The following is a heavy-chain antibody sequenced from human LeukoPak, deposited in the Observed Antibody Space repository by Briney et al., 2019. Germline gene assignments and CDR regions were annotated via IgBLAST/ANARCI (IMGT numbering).Heavy chain of an antibody. Sequence: RGSLRLSCAASGFTFSSYAMSWVRQSPGKGLEWVSAITNSGDNTYYADSVKGRFTISRANSRNTLYLQMNSLRAEDTAVYYCARDSGDGGYFDYWGQGTLVTVSS. CDR3: ARDSGDGGYFDY. V-gene: IGHV3-23*01. D-gene: IGHD3-16*01. J-gene: IGHJ4*02. CDR1: GFTFSSYA. CDR2: ITNSGDNT.